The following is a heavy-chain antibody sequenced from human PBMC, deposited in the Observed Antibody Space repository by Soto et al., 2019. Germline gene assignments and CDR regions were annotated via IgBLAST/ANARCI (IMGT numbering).Heavy chain of an antibody. CDR2: IYPGDSDT. CDR3: ARHKGPDDYESSGHLDY. V-gene: IGHV5-51*01. Sequence: PGESLKISCTVSGYRFTTYWIGWVRQMPGKGLEWMGIIYPGDSDTRYSPSFQGQVTISADKSIFTASLQWTSLKASDTAVYYCARHKGPDDYESSGHLDYWGQGTLVTVSS. J-gene: IGHJ4*02. D-gene: IGHD3-22*01. CDR1: GYRFTTYW.